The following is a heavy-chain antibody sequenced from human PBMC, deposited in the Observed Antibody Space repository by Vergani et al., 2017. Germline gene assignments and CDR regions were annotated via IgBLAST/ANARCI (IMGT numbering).Heavy chain of an antibody. V-gene: IGHV4-34*01. Sequence: QVQLQQWGGGLLKPSETLSLTCVVNGGSFTSYHWTWIRQSPGEGLEWVGDIDHTGRPDYNPSRKSRLTMSVDKSRNQFSLTLNSVTATETAIYFCARVNTETNGHLYYYYYMDVWGQGTAVTVS. CDR3: ARVNTETNGHLYYYYYMDV. D-gene: IGHD4-11*01. CDR2: IDHTGRP. J-gene: IGHJ6*03. CDR1: GGSFTSYH.